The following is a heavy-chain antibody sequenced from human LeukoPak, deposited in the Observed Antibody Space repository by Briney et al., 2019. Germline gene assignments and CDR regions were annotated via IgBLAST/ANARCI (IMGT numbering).Heavy chain of an antibody. Sequence: GASVKVSCKASGYTLTGYYMHWVRQAPGQGREWMGWINPNSGGTNYAQKFQGRVTMTRDTPISTAYMELSRLRSDDTAVYYCARDGVVVAPFYYYYGMDVWGQGTTVTVSS. D-gene: IGHD2-15*01. CDR1: GYTLTGYY. J-gene: IGHJ6*02. CDR3: ARDGVVVAPFYYYYGMDV. CDR2: INPNSGGT. V-gene: IGHV1-2*02.